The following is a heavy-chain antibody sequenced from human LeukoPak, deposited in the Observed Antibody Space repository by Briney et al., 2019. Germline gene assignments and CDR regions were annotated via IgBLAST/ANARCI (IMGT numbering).Heavy chain of an antibody. Sequence: GESLKISCKGSGDSFTTHWIGWVRQMPGKGLEWMGIIYPDDSDTRYSPSFQGQVTISADRSDSTAYLQWSSLKASDTAMYYCARHPSDSRYCTGGICYAPLFDYWGQGTLVTVSS. CDR2: IYPDDSDT. CDR1: GDSFTTHW. J-gene: IGHJ4*02. CDR3: ARHPSDSRYCTGGICYAPLFDY. V-gene: IGHV5-51*01. D-gene: IGHD2-15*01.